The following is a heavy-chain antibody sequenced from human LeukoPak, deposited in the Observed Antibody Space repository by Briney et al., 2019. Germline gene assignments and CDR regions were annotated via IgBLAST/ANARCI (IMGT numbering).Heavy chain of an antibody. D-gene: IGHD6-13*01. CDR3: ARAYSSSWFDY. V-gene: IGHV4-59*01. J-gene: IGHJ4*02. CDR1: GGSISSYY. Sequence: SETLSLTCTVSGGSISSYYWSWIRQPPGKGLEWIGYIYYSGSTNYNPSLKSRVTISVDTSKNQFSLKLSSVTAADTAVYYCARAYSSSWFDYWGQGTLVTVSS. CDR2: IYYSGST.